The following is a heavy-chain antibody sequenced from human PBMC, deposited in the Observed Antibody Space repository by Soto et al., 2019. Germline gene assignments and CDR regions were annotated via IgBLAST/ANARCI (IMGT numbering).Heavy chain of an antibody. J-gene: IGHJ4*02. V-gene: IGHV4-59*08. Sequence: SETLSLTCTVSGGSINNYYWSWIRQPPGKGLEWIAYIFSTGTTSYNPSLKSRVSASVDTSKNQVYLHLNPVTAADTAVYYCARHPQVPYFQQGLDYWGRGTLVTVSS. D-gene: IGHD6-13*01. CDR3: ARHPQVPYFQQGLDY. CDR1: GGSINNYY. CDR2: IFSTGTT.